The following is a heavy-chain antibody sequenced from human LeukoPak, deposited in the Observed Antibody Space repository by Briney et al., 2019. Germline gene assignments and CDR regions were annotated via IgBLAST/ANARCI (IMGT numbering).Heavy chain of an antibody. CDR3: ARDQLWFGELLVPTGYYMDV. Sequence: GGSLRLSCAASGFTFSRYWMSWVRQAPGKGLEWVSGINWNGGSTGYADSVKGRFTISRDNAKNSLYLQMNSLRAEDTALYYCARDQLWFGELLVPTGYYMDVWGKGTTVTVSS. CDR1: GFTFSRYW. V-gene: IGHV3-20*04. D-gene: IGHD3-10*01. J-gene: IGHJ6*03. CDR2: INWNGGST.